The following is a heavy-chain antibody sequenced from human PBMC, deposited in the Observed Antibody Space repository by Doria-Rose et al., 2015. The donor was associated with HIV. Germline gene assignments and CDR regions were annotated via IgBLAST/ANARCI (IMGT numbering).Heavy chain of an antibody. Sequence: QVQLVQSGPVLVKPTETLTLTCTVSGVSLSSPGMGVSWIRQPPGKALEWLANNFSDDERSYKTSLKCRLTISRGTSKSQVVLTMTDMDPVDTATYYCARIKSSRWYHKYYFDFRGQGTLVIVSA. J-gene: IGHJ4*02. CDR2: NFSDDER. CDR1: GVSLSSPGMG. V-gene: IGHV2-26*01. D-gene: IGHD6-13*01. CDR3: ARIKSSRWYHKYYFDF.